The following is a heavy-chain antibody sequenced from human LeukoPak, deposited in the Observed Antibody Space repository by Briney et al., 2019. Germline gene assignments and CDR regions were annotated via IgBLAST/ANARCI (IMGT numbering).Heavy chain of an antibody. CDR2: TNSDGSNT. D-gene: IGHD6-13*01. CDR3: ARETSAPGTFFPH. V-gene: IGHV3-74*01. J-gene: IGHJ4*02. CDR1: GFTFNTSW. Sequence: PGGSLRLSCAASGFTFNTSWMHWVRQVPGKGLAWVSRTNSDGSNTIYADSVKGRFTVSGDNAKNTVSLQMNSLRAEDTAVYYCARETSAPGTFFPHWGQGTLVTVSS.